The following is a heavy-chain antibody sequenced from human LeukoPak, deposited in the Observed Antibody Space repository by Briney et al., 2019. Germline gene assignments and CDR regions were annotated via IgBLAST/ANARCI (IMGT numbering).Heavy chain of an antibody. CDR3: ASHLGIAAAGTPFDY. Sequence: GGSLRLSCAASGFTISSYAMSWVRQAPGKGLEWVSAISGSGGSTYYADSVKGRFTISRDNSKNTLYLQMNSVRAGDTAVYYCASHLGIAAAGTPFDYWGQGTLVTVSS. V-gene: IGHV3-23*01. CDR1: GFTISSYA. D-gene: IGHD6-13*01. CDR2: ISGSGGST. J-gene: IGHJ4*02.